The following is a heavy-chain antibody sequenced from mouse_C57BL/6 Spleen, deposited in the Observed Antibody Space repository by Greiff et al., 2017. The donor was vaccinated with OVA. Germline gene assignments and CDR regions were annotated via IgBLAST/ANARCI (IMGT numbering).Heavy chain of an antibody. CDR3: ARPYFDV. CDR2: IYPRSGNT. V-gene: IGHV1-81*01. CDR1: GYTFTSYG. J-gene: IGHJ1*03. Sequence: VKLMESGAELARPGASVKLSCKASGYTFTSYGISWVKQRTGQGLEWIGEIYPRSGNTYYNEKFKGKATLTADKSSSTAYMELRSLTSEDSAVYFCARPYFDVWGTGTTVTVSS.